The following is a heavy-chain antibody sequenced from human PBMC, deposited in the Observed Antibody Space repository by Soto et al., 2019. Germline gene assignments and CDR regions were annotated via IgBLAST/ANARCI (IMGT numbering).Heavy chain of an antibody. CDR1: GFSFRDYW. J-gene: IGHJ5*02. CDR3: AAYCYTMTCTHFHGYS. Sequence: GGSLRLSCAVSGFSFRDYWMSWVRQAPGKGLEWVANIKQDESDKYYVDSVKGRFTISRDNAKNALYLQMNSLRVEDTAVYYCAAYCYTMTCTHFHGYSWGQGTQVTVSS. V-gene: IGHV3-7*03. D-gene: IGHD3-16*02. CDR2: IKQDESDK.